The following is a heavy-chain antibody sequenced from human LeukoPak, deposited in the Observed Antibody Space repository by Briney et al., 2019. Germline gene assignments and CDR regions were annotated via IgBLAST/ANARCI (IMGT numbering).Heavy chain of an antibody. J-gene: IGHJ4*02. Sequence: PSGTLSLTCAVSGGSISSNNWWSWVRQPPGKGLEWIGEIYHNGSTNYNPSLKSRVTISVDKSKNQLSLKVSSVTAADTAVYYCARSSTRSGVDFDYWGQGTLVTVSS. D-gene: IGHD3-10*01. CDR2: IYHNGST. CDR3: ARSSTRSGVDFDY. CDR1: GGSISSNNW. V-gene: IGHV4-4*02.